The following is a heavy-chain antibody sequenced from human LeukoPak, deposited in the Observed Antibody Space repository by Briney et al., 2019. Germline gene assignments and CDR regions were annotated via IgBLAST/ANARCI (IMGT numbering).Heavy chain of an antibody. CDR2: INPNSGGT. Sequence: GASVKVSCKASGYTFTGYYMHWVRQAPGQALEWMGCINPNSGGTNYAQKFQGRVTMTRDTSISTAYMELSRLRSDDTAVYYCARDSTYYDFWSGSSADFQHWGQGTLVTVSS. D-gene: IGHD3-3*01. CDR1: GYTFTGYY. CDR3: ARDSTYYDFWSGSSADFQH. J-gene: IGHJ1*01. V-gene: IGHV1-2*02.